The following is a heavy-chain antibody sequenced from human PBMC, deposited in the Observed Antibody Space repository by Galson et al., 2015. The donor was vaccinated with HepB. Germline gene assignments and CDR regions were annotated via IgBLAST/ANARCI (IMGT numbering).Heavy chain of an antibody. Sequence: SVKVSCKASGYSFTGHHTHWVRQAPGQGLEWLGWINPNTSVTKFAQKFEGRVTLTTDTSINTAYMELNGLRSDDTAVYYCARVSLLAYYFYNWGQGTLLTVSS. V-gene: IGHV1-2*02. J-gene: IGHJ4*02. CDR2: INPNTSVT. D-gene: IGHD3-16*01. CDR1: GYSFTGHH. CDR3: ARVSLLAYYFYN.